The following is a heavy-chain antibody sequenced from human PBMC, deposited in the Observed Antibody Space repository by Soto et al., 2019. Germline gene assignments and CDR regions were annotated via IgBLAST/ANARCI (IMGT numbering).Heavy chain of an antibody. J-gene: IGHJ4*02. D-gene: IGHD1-26*01. V-gene: IGHV4-59*01. Sequence: SETLSLTCTVSGGSTSSYYWSWIRQPPGKVLERIGHIYYSGSPNYNHSLKSRVTISVDPSKNQFSLKLSSVTAADTAVYYCARDSGATGIDYWGQGTLVTVSS. CDR3: ARDSGATGIDY. CDR1: GGSTSSYY. CDR2: IYYSGSP.